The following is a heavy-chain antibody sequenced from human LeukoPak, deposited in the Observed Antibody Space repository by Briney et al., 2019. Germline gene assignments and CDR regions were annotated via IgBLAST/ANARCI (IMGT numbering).Heavy chain of an antibody. CDR2: ISSSSTI. J-gene: IGHJ4*02. CDR3: ARDCSSTSCYGY. CDR1: GFTFSSYS. Sequence: GGSLRLSCTASGFTFSSYSMNWVRQAPGKGLEWVSYISSSSTIYYADSVKGRSTISRDNAKNSLYLQMNSLRAEDTAVYYCARDCSSTSCYGYWGQGTLVTVSS. D-gene: IGHD2-2*01. V-gene: IGHV3-48*01.